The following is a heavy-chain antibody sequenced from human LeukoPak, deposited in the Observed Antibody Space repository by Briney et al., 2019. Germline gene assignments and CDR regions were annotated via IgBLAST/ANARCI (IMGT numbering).Heavy chain of an antibody. CDR3: ARERTRDFDWQNHAFDI. D-gene: IGHD3-9*01. Sequence: GWSLRLSCAASAFTFSSYSMNWVRQAPGKCLEWASPISSSSSYIYYADSVKGRFTISRDNAKNSLYLQMNRLRAEDTAVYYCARERTRDFDWQNHAFDIWGQGTMVTVSS. J-gene: IGHJ3*02. CDR1: AFTFSSYS. V-gene: IGHV3-21*01. CDR2: ISSSSSYI.